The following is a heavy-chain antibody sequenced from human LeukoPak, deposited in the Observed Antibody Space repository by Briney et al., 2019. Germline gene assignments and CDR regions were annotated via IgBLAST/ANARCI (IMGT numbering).Heavy chain of an antibody. CDR1: GFTFSNNA. CDR2: TSTSGGSA. V-gene: IGHV3-23*01. J-gene: IGHJ4*02. CDR3: ARYSGSYYYPPAWDL. Sequence: GGSLRLSCAASGFTFSNNAMSWVRQAPGKGLEWVSATSTSGGSAYYADSVKGRSTISRDNSKNTLYLQMDSLRADDTAVYYCARYSGSYYYPPAWDLWGQGTLVTVSS. D-gene: IGHD1-26*01.